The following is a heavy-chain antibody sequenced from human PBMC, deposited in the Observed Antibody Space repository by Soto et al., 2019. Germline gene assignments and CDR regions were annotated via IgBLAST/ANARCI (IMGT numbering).Heavy chain of an antibody. CDR3: ARVMGKNWFDV. J-gene: IGHJ5*02. CDR1: GGSISGYY. CDR2: IYYNGRT. V-gene: IGHV4-59*13. D-gene: IGHD7-27*01. Sequence: QVHLQESGPGLVKPSETLSLTCSVSGGSISGYYWSWIRQTPGTGLEWIGYIYYNGRTNFNSSLKSRATISLDTSKNQFSLQLTSVTAADTAVYYCARVMGKNWFDVWGQGTLVTVSS.